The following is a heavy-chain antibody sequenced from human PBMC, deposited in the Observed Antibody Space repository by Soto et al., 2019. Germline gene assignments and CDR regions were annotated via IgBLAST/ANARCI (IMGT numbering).Heavy chain of an antibody. CDR3: ARPDTAALGYCSGGSCDY. CDR2: IIPIFGTA. V-gene: IGHV1-69*06. CDR1: GGTFSSYA. J-gene: IGHJ4*02. Sequence: SVKVSCKASGGTFSSYAISWVRQAPGQGLEWMGGIIPIFGTANYAQKFQGRVTITADKSTSTAYMELSSLRSEDTAVYYCARPDTAALGYCSGGSCDYWGQGTLVTVSS. D-gene: IGHD2-15*01.